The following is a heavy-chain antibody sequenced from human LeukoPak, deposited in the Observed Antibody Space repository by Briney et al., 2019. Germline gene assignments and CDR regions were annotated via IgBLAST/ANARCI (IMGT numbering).Heavy chain of an antibody. CDR3: ARDNGKTSSGYSY. CDR2: IYYSGST. V-gene: IGHV4-59*01. D-gene: IGHD3-22*01. J-gene: IGHJ4*02. CDR1: GGSISSYY. Sequence: SETLSLTCTVSGGSISSYYWSWLRQPPGKGLEWIGYIYYSGSTNYNPSLKSRVTISVDTSKNQFSLKLSSVTAADTAVYYCARDNGKTSSGYSYWGQGTLVTVSS.